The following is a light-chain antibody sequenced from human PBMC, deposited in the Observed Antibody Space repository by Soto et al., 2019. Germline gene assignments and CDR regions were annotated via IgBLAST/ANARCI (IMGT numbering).Light chain of an antibody. Sequence: QSVLTQPASVSGSPGQSITISCTGTSSDIGGYNSVSWYQQHPRKAPKLMIYEVTNRPSGISNPFSGSKSGNTASLTISGLQPEDQAHYYCSSYTRGNTYVLGTGTKFTVL. V-gene: IGLV2-14*01. CDR3: SSYTRGNTYV. J-gene: IGLJ1*01. CDR1: SSDIGGYNS. CDR2: EVT.